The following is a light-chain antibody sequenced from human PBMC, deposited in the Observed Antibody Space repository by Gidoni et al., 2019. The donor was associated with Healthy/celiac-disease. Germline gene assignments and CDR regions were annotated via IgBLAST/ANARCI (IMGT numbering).Light chain of an antibody. CDR3: SSYTSSSTLV. CDR1: SSDVGGYDY. CDR2: DVS. V-gene: IGLV2-14*01. Sequence: QSALTQPASAAAPPGQSITISCTGTSSDVGGYDYVSWYQQHPGKAPKLMIYDVSKRPSGVSNRFSGSKSGNTASLTISGLQDEDEADYYCSSYTSSSTLVFGGGTKLTVL. J-gene: IGLJ3*02.